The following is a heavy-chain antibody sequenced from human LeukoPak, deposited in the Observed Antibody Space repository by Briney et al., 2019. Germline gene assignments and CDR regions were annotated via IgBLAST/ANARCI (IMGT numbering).Heavy chain of an antibody. D-gene: IGHD6-19*01. J-gene: IGHJ5*02. CDR2: INHSGST. CDR1: GGSFSGYY. CDR3: VRGRYSSGWYRDKNWFDP. V-gene: IGHV4-34*01. Sequence: PSQTLSLTCAVYGGSFSGYYWSWIRQPPGKGLEWIGEINHSGSTNYNPSLKSRVTMSVDTSKNQFSLKLSSVTAADTAVYYCVRGRYSSGWYRDKNWFDPWGQGTPVTVSS.